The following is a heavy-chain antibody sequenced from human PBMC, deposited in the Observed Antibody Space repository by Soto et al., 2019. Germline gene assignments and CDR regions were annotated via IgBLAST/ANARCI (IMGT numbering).Heavy chain of an antibody. CDR2: IYVTGAV. Sequence: SETLSLTCSVSGAALNGGNYYWSWLRQVPGKGLEWIGHIYVTGAVDYNPSLRDRITISQDTSESQFSLNLRLVTAADTAVYYCARLRIATNNFQWFAPWGQGIMVTVS. D-gene: IGHD2-21*01. V-gene: IGHV4-31*03. CDR3: ARLRIATNNFQWFAP. CDR1: GAALNGGNYY. J-gene: IGHJ5*02.